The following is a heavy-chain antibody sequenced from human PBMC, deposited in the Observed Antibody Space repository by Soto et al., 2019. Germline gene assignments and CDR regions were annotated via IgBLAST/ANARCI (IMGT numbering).Heavy chain of an antibody. CDR2: FDLENGET. CDR3: AIEVRLSNQCDR. Sequence: ASVKVSCKVSGYTLTELSIHWVRQAPGEGLEWMGGFDLENGETIYAQRFQGRVTMTEESSADTPYMELSSLRSEDTAVYYCAIEVRLSNQCDRWGQGTMVTVS. V-gene: IGHV1-24*01. CDR1: GYTLTELS. J-gene: IGHJ5*02. D-gene: IGHD3-10*01.